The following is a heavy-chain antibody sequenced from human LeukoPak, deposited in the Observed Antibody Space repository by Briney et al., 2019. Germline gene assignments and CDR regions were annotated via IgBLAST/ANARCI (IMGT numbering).Heavy chain of an antibody. D-gene: IGHD2-2*02. CDR2: IHHNGTR. CDR3: ATAPILRGEGGEHYRCGTDV. J-gene: IGHJ6*02. Sequence: PSETLSLTCGVSIGSISSGNWWSWVRQSPGKGLEWIGEIHHNGTRNYNPSLKSRVTISADTFKNHFSLILTSLTAADTAVYYCATAPILRGEGGEHYRCGTDVWGQGTTVIVSS. V-gene: IGHV4/OR15-8*01. CDR1: IGSISSGNW.